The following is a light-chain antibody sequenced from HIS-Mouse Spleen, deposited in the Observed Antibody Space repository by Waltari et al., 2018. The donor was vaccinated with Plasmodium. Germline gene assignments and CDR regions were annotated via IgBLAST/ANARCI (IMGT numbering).Light chain of an antibody. J-gene: IGLJ3*02. CDR1: VLAKKY. Sequence: SYELTPPSPVSVSPGQTARHPCSGDVLAKKYARWFQQKPGQAPVLVIYKDSERPSGIPERFSGSSSGTTVTLTISGAQVEDEADYYCYSAADNNLVFGGGTKLTVL. CDR3: YSAADNNLV. CDR2: KDS. V-gene: IGLV3-27*01.